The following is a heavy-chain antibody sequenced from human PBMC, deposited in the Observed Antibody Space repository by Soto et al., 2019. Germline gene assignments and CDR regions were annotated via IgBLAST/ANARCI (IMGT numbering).Heavy chain of an antibody. V-gene: IGHV1-18*01. CDR1: GYTFTSYG. CDR3: ARITPPMVRGEDAFDI. D-gene: IGHD3-10*01. J-gene: IGHJ3*02. Sequence: ASVKVSCKASGYTFTSYGISWVRQAPGXGLEWMGWISAYNGNTNYAQKLQGRVTMTTDTSTSTAYMELRSLRSDDTAVYYCARITPPMVRGEDAFDIGGKGTMVTVSS. CDR2: ISAYNGNT.